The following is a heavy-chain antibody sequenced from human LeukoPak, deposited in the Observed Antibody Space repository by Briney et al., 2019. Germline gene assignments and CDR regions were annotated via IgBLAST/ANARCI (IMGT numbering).Heavy chain of an antibody. V-gene: IGHV4-38-2*02. J-gene: IGHJ6*02. CDR2: ISYSGST. CDR1: GYSISSGYY. D-gene: IGHD3-10*01. Sequence: SETLSLTCTISGYSISSGYYWGWIRQTPGKGLEWIGEISYSGSTNYNPSLKGRLTMSVDTSKNQFSLKLISATAADTALYYCARGAKAFVYYGSGSNSPGGMDVWGQGTTVTVSS. CDR3: ARGAKAFVYYGSGSNSPGGMDV.